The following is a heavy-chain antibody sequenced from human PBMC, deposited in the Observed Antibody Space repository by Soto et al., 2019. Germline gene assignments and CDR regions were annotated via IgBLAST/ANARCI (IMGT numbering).Heavy chain of an antibody. CDR3: ARSDHVDRYFDY. CDR2: ISPFHGDT. V-gene: IGHV1-18*01. D-gene: IGHD3-16*01. CDR1: GYSFTNYA. Sequence: QVELVQSGPEVKKPGASVKVSCKASGYSFTNYAIGWVRQAPGQGLEWVGWISPFHGDTNYAQNLQGRITVTTDSSTSTAYMDLGRLRSDDTAVYYCARSDHVDRYFDYWGQGTRITVSS. J-gene: IGHJ4*02.